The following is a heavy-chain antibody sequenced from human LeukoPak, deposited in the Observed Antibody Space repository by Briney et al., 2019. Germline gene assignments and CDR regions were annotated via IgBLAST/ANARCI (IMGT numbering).Heavy chain of an antibody. CDR3: AGVRVATKHFDY. Sequence: SETLSLTCAVYGGSFSGYYWSWIRQPPGKGLEWIGEINHSGSTNYNPSLKSRVTISVDTSKNQFSLKLSSVTAADTAVYYCAGVRVATKHFDYWGQGTLVTVSS. V-gene: IGHV4-34*01. J-gene: IGHJ4*02. D-gene: IGHD5-12*01. CDR1: GGSFSGYY. CDR2: INHSGST.